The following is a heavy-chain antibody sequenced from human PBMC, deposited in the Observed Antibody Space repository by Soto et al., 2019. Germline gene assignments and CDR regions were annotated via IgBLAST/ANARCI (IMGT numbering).Heavy chain of an antibody. D-gene: IGHD6-6*01. V-gene: IGHV1-18*01. J-gene: IGHJ3*02. CDR2: ISAYNGDT. Sequence: QVQLLQSGPELMKPGASVKLSCKASGYTFRNYGINWVRQAPGQGLEWMGWISAYNGDTNYAHNFQGSVTMATDTPTSTAYMELRSLKSDDTAVYYCARDGRQFVPNSDNFDIWSQGTTVTVSS. CDR3: ARDGRQFVPNSDNFDI. CDR1: GYTFRNYG.